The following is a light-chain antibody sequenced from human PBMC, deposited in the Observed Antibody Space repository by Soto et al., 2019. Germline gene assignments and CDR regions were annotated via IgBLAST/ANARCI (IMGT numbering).Light chain of an antibody. CDR1: QSISSNY. Sequence: EIVLTQSPCTLSLSPGETVTLSCRASQSISSNYVAWFQHKPGQAPRLLIYGASSRAPGIPERFSGSGSGTDFSLTINRLEPEDSAVFYCQQYGYPQLTFGGGTKVEIK. V-gene: IGKV3-20*01. CDR3: QQYGYPQLT. J-gene: IGKJ4*01. CDR2: GAS.